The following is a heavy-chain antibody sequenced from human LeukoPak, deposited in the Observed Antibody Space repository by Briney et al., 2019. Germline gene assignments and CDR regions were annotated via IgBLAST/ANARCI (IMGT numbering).Heavy chain of an antibody. D-gene: IGHD5-24*01. V-gene: IGHV4-4*07. CDR3: ARGATPIYDYNWFDP. J-gene: IGHJ5*02. CDR2: IHSSGST. Sequence: PSETLSLTCTVSGDSNSNYYWTWIRQPAGRGLEWIGGIHSSGSTRYNPSLKSRVAMSVDTSKNEFTLKISAVTAADTAVYYCARGATPIYDYNWFDPWGQGTLVTVSS. CDR1: GDSNSNYY.